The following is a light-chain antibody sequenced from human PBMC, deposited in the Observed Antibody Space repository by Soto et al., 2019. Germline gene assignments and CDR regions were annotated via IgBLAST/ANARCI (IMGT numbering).Light chain of an antibody. CDR1: QSVTNSF. J-gene: IGKJ2*01. V-gene: IGKV3-20*01. Sequence: ENVLTQSPGTLSLSPGERATLSCRASQSVTNSFFAWYKQKPGQAPRLLIYGISSRATGIPDRFSGSGSGTDFTLTISRREPEDFVVYYCQQYSSLPHTFGQGTKLEVK. CDR2: GIS. CDR3: QQYSSLPHT.